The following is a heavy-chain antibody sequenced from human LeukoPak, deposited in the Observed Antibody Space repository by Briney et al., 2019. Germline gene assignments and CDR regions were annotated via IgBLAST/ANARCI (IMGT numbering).Heavy chain of an antibody. CDR1: GGSITSYY. Sequence: TTSETLSLTCTVSGGSITSYYRSWIRQPPGKGLEYLGYGYYSGITNYNPSLKSRVTISVDTSKKQFSLSLSSVTAADTAIYYCARGDCSGTSCYFDYWDQGTLVTVSS. CDR2: GYYSGIT. D-gene: IGHD2-2*01. V-gene: IGHV4-59*01. J-gene: IGHJ4*02. CDR3: ARGDCSGTSCYFDY.